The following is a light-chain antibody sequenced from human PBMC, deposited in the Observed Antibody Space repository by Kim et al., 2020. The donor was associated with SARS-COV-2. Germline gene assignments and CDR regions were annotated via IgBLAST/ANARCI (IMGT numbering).Light chain of an antibody. CDR1: SSDVVGDNF. Sequence: SVPTPCTGTSSDVVGDNFVSWHQQHPGKAPKLIIYDVNKRPSGVPNRFSGSKSGNTASLTVYGLQAEDEADYYCSSYAGTNNFYVFGTGTKVTVL. V-gene: IGLV2-8*01. CDR2: DVN. J-gene: IGLJ1*01. CDR3: SSYAGTNNFYV.